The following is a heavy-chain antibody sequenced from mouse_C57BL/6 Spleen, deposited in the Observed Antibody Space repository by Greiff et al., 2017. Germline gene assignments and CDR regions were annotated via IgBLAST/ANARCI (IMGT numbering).Heavy chain of an antibody. CDR3: ARWLGYFDY. V-gene: IGHV1-52*01. CDR2: IDPSDSET. J-gene: IGHJ2*01. Sequence: VQLQQSGPELVKPGASVKISCKASGYSFTDYNMNWVKQRPIQGLEWIGNIDPSDSETHYNQKFKDKATLTVDKSSSTAYMQLSSLTSEDSAVYYCARWLGYFDYWGQGTTLTVSS. D-gene: IGHD3-3*01. CDR1: GYSFTDYN.